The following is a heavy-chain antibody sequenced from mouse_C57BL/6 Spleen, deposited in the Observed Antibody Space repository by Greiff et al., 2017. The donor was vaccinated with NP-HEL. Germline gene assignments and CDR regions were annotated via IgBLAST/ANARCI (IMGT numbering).Heavy chain of an antibody. Sequence: VQLQQSGAELVKPGASVKISCKASGYAFSSYWMNWVKQRPGKGLEWIGQIYPGDGDTNYNGKFKGKATLTADKSSSTAYMQLSSLTSEDSAVYFCARGRLRKYYFDYWGQGTTLTVSS. CDR1: GYAFSSYW. V-gene: IGHV1-80*01. CDR3: ARGRLRKYYFDY. CDR2: IYPGDGDT. J-gene: IGHJ2*01. D-gene: IGHD1-1*01.